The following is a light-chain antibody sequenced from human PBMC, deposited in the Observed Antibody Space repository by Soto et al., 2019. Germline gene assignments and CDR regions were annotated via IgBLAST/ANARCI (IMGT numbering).Light chain of an antibody. CDR3: QQYDKWPRT. Sequence: IVLSQSAATLSAYPGERANLSCRASESVLDYLAWFQQRPGQSPRLLIYGASARATGIPARFSGGGSGAEYTLTISSLQSEDFAVYYCQQYDKWPRTFGQGTKVDI. CDR2: GAS. CDR1: ESVLDY. J-gene: IGKJ1*01. V-gene: IGKV3-15*01.